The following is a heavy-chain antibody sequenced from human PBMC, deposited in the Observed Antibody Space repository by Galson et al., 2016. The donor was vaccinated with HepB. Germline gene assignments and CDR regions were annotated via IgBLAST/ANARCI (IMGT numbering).Heavy chain of an antibody. V-gene: IGHV3-53*05. CDR3: ARIPTDSYHWYLDP. J-gene: IGHJ2*01. CDR2: LYSGGAT. D-gene: IGHD1-26*01. Sequence: SLRLSCAVSGFTLRDNYMNWVRQAPGKGLEWVSVLYSGGATYYADSVRGRFTISRDNSNRLSPQMNSLKADDTAVYFCARIPTDSYHWYLDPWGRGTLVTVSS. CDR1: GFTLRDNY.